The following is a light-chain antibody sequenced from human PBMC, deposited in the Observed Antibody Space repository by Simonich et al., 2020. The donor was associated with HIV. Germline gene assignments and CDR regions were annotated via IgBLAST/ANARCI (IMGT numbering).Light chain of an antibody. CDR2: GAS. CDR1: QSVSSY. CDR3: QQYNNWYT. J-gene: IGKJ2*01. V-gene: IGKV3-15*01. Sequence: EIVMTQSPATLSVSPGERATLSCMACQSVSSYLAWYQQKPGQAPRLLIYGASTRATGIPARFSGSGSGTEFTLTISSMQSEDFAVYYCQQYNNWYTFGQGTKLEIK.